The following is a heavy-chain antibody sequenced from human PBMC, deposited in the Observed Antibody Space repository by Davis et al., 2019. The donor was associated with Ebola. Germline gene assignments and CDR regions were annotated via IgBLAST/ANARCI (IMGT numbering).Heavy chain of an antibody. CDR1: GYTFTSYG. Sequence: ASVKVSCKASGYTFTSYGISWVRQAPGQRLEWMGWINAGNGNTKYSQKFQGRVTITRDTSASTAYMELSSLRSEDTAVYYCARGEIVVVVAATTDYYYYYGMDVWGQGTTVTVSS. D-gene: IGHD2-15*01. CDR2: INAGNGNT. CDR3: ARGEIVVVVAATTDYYYYYGMDV. V-gene: IGHV1-3*01. J-gene: IGHJ6*02.